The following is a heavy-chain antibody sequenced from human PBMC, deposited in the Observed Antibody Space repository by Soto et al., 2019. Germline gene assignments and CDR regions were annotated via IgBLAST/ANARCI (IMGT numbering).Heavy chain of an antibody. V-gene: IGHV3-33*01. D-gene: IGHD3-10*01. CDR3: ARDQGGSGPFYYYGMDV. CDR1: GFTFSSYG. CDR2: IWYDGSNK. Sequence: PGGSLRLSCAASGFTFSSYGIHWVRQAPGKGLEWVAVIWYDGSNKYYADSVKGRFTISRDNSKNTLYLQMNSLRAEDTAVYYCARDQGGSGPFYYYGMDVWGQGTTVTVSS. J-gene: IGHJ6*02.